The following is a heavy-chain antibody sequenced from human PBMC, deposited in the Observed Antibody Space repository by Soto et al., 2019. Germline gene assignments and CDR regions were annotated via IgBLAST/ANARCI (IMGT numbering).Heavy chain of an antibody. J-gene: IGHJ6*02. Sequence: SVKVSCKASGFTFTSSAVQWVRQARGQRLEWIGWIVVGSGNTNYAQKFQERVTITRDMSTSTAYMGLSSLRSEDTAVYYCAASEYSSSPHPYYYGMDVWGQGTTVTVSS. CDR2: IVVGSGNT. V-gene: IGHV1-58*01. CDR3: AASEYSSSPHPYYYGMDV. CDR1: GFTFTSSA. D-gene: IGHD6-6*01.